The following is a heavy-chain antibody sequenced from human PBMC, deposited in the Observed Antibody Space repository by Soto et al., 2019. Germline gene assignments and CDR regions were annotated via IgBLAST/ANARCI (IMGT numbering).Heavy chain of an antibody. V-gene: IGHV1-8*01. J-gene: IGHJ5*01. CDR1: GYTFTNFD. CDR2: MSPNSENK. Sequence: GASVKVSCKASGYTFTNFDVNWVRQAAGQGLEWMGWMSPNSENKGYAQKFQGRVSMTRDTSITTAYMELSSLRSEDTAVYYCARGLVSSWNTGGYNGFDFWGQGTLVTVSS. CDR3: ARGLVSSWNTGGYNGFDF. D-gene: IGHD6-13*01.